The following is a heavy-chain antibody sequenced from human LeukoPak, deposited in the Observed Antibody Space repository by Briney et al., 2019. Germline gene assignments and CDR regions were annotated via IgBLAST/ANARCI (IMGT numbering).Heavy chain of an antibody. V-gene: IGHV4-59*01. Sequence: SETLSLTCTVSGDSTSNFYWNWIRQSPGKGLEWIGNIHYSGSTNYNPSLKSRVTISVDTSKNQFSLKLSSVTAADTAVYYCARGIQLFYYFDYWGQGTLVTVSS. J-gene: IGHJ4*02. CDR3: ARGIQLFYYFDY. D-gene: IGHD5-18*01. CDR2: IHYSGST. CDR1: GDSTSNFY.